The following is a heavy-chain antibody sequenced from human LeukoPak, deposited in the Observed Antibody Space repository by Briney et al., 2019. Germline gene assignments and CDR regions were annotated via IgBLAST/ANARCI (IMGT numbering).Heavy chain of an antibody. J-gene: IGHJ4*02. V-gene: IGHV1-46*01. Sequence: ASVKVSCKASGYTFTSYYMHWVRQAPGQGLEWMGIINPSGGSTSYAQKFQGRVTMTRDMSTSTVYMELSSLRSEDTAVYYCAGHYDSTGYNRHVGPIDYWGQGTRVTVSS. CDR3: AGHYDSTGYNRHVGPIDY. CDR2: INPSGGST. CDR1: GYTFTSYY. D-gene: IGHD3-22*01.